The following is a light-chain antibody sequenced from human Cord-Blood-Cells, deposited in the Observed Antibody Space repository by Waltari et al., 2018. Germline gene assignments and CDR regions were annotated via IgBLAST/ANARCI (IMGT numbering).Light chain of an antibody. CDR1: RSNIGSNY. V-gene: IGLV1-47*01. J-gene: IGLJ3*02. CDR2: RNN. Sequence: QSVPTQPPPASGTPGPRVTISCSGRRSNIGSNYVYWYQQLPGTAPKLLIYRNNRRPSGVPDRFSGSKSGTSASLAISGLRSEDEADYYCAAWDDSLSGPVFGGGTKLTVL. CDR3: AAWDDSLSGPV.